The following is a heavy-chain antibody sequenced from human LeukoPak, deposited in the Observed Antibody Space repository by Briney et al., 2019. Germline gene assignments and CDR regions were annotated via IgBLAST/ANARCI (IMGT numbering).Heavy chain of an antibody. D-gene: IGHD2-21*02. CDR3: AGGIGDSYFDY. CDR1: GGSISSGGYY. Sequence: SQTLSLTCTVSGGSISSGGYYWSWIRQPPGKGLEWIGYIYHSGSTYYNPSLKSRVTISVDRSKNQFSLKLSSVTAADTAVYYCAGGIGDSYFDYWGQGTLVTVSS. J-gene: IGHJ4*02. V-gene: IGHV4-30-2*01. CDR2: IYHSGST.